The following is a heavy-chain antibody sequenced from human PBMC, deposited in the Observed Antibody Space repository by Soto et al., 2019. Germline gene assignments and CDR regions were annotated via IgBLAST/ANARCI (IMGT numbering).Heavy chain of an antibody. J-gene: IGHJ6*02. Sequence: SGPTLVNPTQTLTLTCTFSGFSLSTSGMCVSWIRQPPGKALEWLALIDWDDDKYYSTSLKTRLTISKDTSKNQVVLTMTNMDPVDTPTYYCARSYGQHYYYYGMDVWGQGTTVTVSS. CDR3: ARSYGQHYYYYGMDV. CDR1: GFSLSTSGMC. CDR2: IDWDDDK. D-gene: IGHD3-10*01. V-gene: IGHV2-70*01.